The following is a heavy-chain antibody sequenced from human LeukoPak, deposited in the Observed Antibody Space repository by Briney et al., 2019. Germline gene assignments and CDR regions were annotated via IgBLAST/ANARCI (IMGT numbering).Heavy chain of an antibody. V-gene: IGHV4-34*01. CDR2: INHSGST. CDR3: ARVHYYYGMDV. Sequence: SETLSLTCAVYGGSFSGYYWSWIRQPPGKGLEWIGEINHSGSTNYNPSPKSRVTISVDTSKNQFSLKLSSVTAADTAVYCCARVHYYYGMDVWGQGTTVTVSS. J-gene: IGHJ6*02. CDR1: GGSFSGYY.